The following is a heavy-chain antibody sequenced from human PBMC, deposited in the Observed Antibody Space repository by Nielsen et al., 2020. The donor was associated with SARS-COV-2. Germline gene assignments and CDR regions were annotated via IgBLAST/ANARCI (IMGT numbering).Heavy chain of an antibody. CDR2: IRSKAYGGTT. CDR3: TSRDCSSTSCYQYYYYYYMDV. CDR1: GFTFGDYA. Sequence: GGSLRLSCTASGFTFGDYAMSWFRQAPGKGLEWVGFIRSKAYGGTTEYAASVKGRFTISRDDSKSIAYLQMNSLKTEDTAVYYCTSRDCSSTSCYQYYYYYYMDVWGKGTTVTVSS. V-gene: IGHV3-49*03. D-gene: IGHD2-2*01. J-gene: IGHJ6*03.